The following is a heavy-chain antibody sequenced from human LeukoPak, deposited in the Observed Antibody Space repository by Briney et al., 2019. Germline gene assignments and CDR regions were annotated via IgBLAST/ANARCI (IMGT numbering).Heavy chain of an antibody. V-gene: IGHV3-72*01. CDR1: GFTFSDHY. Sequence: GGSLRLSCAASGFTFSDHYMDWVRQAPGKGLEWVGRTRNKANSYTTEYAASVKGRFTISRDGSKNSLYLQMNSLKTEDTAVYYCARVLQTWGQGTLVTVSS. CDR2: TRNKANSYTT. CDR3: ARVLQT. J-gene: IGHJ5*02.